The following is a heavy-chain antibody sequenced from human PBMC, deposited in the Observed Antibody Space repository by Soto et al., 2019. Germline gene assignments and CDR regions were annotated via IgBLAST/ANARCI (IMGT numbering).Heavy chain of an antibody. J-gene: IGHJ6*02. D-gene: IGHD6-13*01. CDR3: AREKQGVAAVRRYYYGLDV. V-gene: IGHV6-1*01. Sequence: QTLSLTCAISGDSVSSNSAAWNWIRQSPSRGPEWLGRTYYRSKWYNDYAVSVKSRITINPDTSKNQFSLQLNSVTPEDTAVYYCAREKQGVAAVRRYYYGLDVWGQGTTVTVSS. CDR1: GDSVSSNSAA. CDR2: TYYRSKWYN.